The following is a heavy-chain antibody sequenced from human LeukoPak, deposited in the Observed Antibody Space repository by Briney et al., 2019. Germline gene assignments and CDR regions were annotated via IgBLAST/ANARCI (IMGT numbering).Heavy chain of an antibody. Sequence: PSETLSLTCTVSGGSISSSSYYWGWIRQPPGKGLEWIGNIYYSGSTYYNPSLKSRVTISVDTSKNQFSLKLSSVTAADTAVYYCARVIAARFGYYFDYWGQGTLVTVSS. D-gene: IGHD6-6*01. CDR2: IYYSGST. V-gene: IGHV4-39*07. CDR3: ARVIAARFGYYFDY. J-gene: IGHJ4*02. CDR1: GGSISSSSYY.